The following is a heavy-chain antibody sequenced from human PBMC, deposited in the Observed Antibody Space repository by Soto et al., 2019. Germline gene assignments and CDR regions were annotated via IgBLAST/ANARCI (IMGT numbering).Heavy chain of an antibody. Sequence: GESLKISCKGSGYSFSSYWIGWVRQMPGKGLECMRIIYPGDSDTRYSPSFQGQVTISADKSISTAYLQWSSLKASDTAMYYCARTAAAGKYYYGIDVWGQGTTVTVSS. CDR3: ARTAAAGKYYYGIDV. D-gene: IGHD6-13*01. V-gene: IGHV5-51*01. J-gene: IGHJ6*02. CDR2: IYPGDSDT. CDR1: GYSFSSYW.